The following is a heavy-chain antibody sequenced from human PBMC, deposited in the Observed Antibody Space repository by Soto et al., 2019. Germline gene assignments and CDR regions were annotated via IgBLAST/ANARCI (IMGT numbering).Heavy chain of an antibody. J-gene: IGHJ4*02. CDR2: TYYRSKWYN. V-gene: IGHV6-1*01. CDR1: GDSVSSSSTA. CDR3: IRGTAAAAYNY. Sequence: PSQTLSLTCAISGDSVSSSSTAWNWIRQSPSRGLEWLGRTYYRSKWYNDYAVSVKSRITIHPDTSKNQLSPQLNAVSPEDTAVYYFIRGTAAAAYNYWCPGPLVSVSS. D-gene: IGHD6-13*01.